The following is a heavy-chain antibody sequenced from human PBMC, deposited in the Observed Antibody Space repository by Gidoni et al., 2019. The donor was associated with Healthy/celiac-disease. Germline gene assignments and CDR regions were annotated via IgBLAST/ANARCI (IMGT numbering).Heavy chain of an antibody. CDR3: ARVFPGGYSYGY. CDR2: INPSGGST. V-gene: IGHV1-46*03. CDR1: GYTFTSYY. Sequence: QVQLVQSGAEVKKPGASVKVSCKASGYTFTSYYMHWVRQAPGQGLEWMGIINPSGGSTSYVQKFQGRVTMTRDTSTSTVYMELSSLRSEDTAVYYCARVFPGGYSYGYWGQGTLVTVSS. D-gene: IGHD5-18*01. J-gene: IGHJ4*02.